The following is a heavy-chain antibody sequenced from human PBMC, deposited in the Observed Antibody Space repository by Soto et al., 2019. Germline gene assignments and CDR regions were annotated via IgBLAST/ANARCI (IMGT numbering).Heavy chain of an antibody. CDR1: GYTFTGYY. Sequence: GASVKVSCKASGYTFTGYYMHWVRQAPGQGLEWMGWINPNSGGTNYAQKFQGRVTMTRDTSISTAYMELSRLRSDDTAVYYCARAPSRYDFWSGYYTDYYYGMDVWGQGTTVTVSS. V-gene: IGHV1-2*02. D-gene: IGHD3-3*01. CDR3: ARAPSRYDFWSGYYTDYYYGMDV. CDR2: INPNSGGT. J-gene: IGHJ6*02.